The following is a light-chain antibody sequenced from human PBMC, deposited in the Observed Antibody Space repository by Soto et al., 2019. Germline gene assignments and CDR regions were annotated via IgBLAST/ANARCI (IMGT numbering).Light chain of an antibody. CDR1: QSVRSN. CDR3: QQYNNWPAIT. Sequence: IVLTQSPGTLSLSPGERATLSCRASQSVRSNLAWYQQKPGQAPRLLIYGASTRATGIPATFSGSGSGTQFTLTISSLQSEDFAVYYCQQYNNWPAITFGQGTRLEIK. J-gene: IGKJ5*01. V-gene: IGKV3D-15*01. CDR2: GAS.